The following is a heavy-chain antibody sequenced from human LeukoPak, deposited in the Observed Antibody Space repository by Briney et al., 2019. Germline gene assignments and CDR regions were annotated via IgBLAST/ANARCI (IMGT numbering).Heavy chain of an antibody. J-gene: IGHJ6*04. Sequence: GASVKVSCKASGGTFSSYAISWVRQAPGQGLEWMGGIIPIFGTANYAQKFQGRVTITADKSTGTAYMELSSLRSEDTAVYYCARDLRPLLLWFGEFEYYYYYYGMDVWGKGTTVTVSS. V-gene: IGHV1-69*06. CDR3: ARDLRPLLLWFGEFEYYYYYYGMDV. D-gene: IGHD3-10*01. CDR1: GGTFSSYA. CDR2: IIPIFGTA.